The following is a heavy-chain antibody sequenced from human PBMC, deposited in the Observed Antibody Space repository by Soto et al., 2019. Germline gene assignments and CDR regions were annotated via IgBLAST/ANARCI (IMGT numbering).Heavy chain of an antibody. CDR2: IKDDGSEK. V-gene: IGHV3-7*05. CDR1: EFTFNTYW. J-gene: IGHJ6*01. CDR3: ARDWGTPCRGSAVGYYYHYGMDG. Sequence: EVQMVESGGGLVQPGGSLRLSCLASEFTFNTYWMNWVRQAPGRGLEWVANIKDDGSEKNYVDSVKGRFTISRDNAKNSLYSQMNSLRGEDTAVYFCARDWGTPCRGSAVGYYYHYGMDGWGQGTTVSVSS. D-gene: IGHD6-19*01.